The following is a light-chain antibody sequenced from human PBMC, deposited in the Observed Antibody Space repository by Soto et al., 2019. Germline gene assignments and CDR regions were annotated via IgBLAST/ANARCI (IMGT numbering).Light chain of an antibody. CDR2: KAS. CDR3: QQYTSS. Sequence: DIQMTQSPSTLSASVGDRVTITCRASQSVSNWLAWYQQNPGNAPNLLIYKASSLERGGPSRFSGRGSWTEFTSTISTLQLEDFATYYCQQYTSSFGQGTKVEIK. V-gene: IGKV1-5*03. CDR1: QSVSNW. J-gene: IGKJ1*01.